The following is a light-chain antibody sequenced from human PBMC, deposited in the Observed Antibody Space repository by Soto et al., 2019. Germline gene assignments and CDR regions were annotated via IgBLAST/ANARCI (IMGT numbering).Light chain of an antibody. CDR1: SSDVGGYKY. J-gene: IGLJ1*01. CDR2: EVS. CDR3: SSYAGSNIDYV. Sequence: QSALTQPPSASGSPGQSVTISCTGTSSDVGGYKYVSWYQQHPGKVPKLMIYEVSKRPSGVPDRFSGSKSGNTASLTVPGLQAEDEADYYCSSYAGSNIDYVFGTGTMVTVL. V-gene: IGLV2-8*01.